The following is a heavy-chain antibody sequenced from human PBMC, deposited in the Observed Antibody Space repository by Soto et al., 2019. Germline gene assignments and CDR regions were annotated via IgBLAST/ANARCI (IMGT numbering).Heavy chain of an antibody. Sequence: GGSLRLCCAACGFTLSSYGMSWVRQAPGKGLEYVSFISMDGSRTHYADSVKGRFTISRDNSKNTAYLQMSSLRPEDTAVYYCVKGEYYYDGSAYYPFDYWGQGRMVTVSS. CDR2: ISMDGSRT. CDR3: VKGEYYYDGSAYYPFDY. J-gene: IGHJ4*02. V-gene: IGHV3-64D*06. D-gene: IGHD3-22*01. CDR1: GFTLSSYG.